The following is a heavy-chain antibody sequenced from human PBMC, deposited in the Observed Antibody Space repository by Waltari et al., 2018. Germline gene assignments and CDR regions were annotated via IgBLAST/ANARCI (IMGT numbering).Heavy chain of an antibody. CDR3: ASGAYSSGAVDY. V-gene: IGHV1-2*06. D-gene: IGHD6-19*01. Sequence: QVQLVQSGAEVKKPGASVKVSCKASGYTFTGYYMHWVRQAPGQGLEWMGRIKPNSGGTNYAQKLQGRVTMTRDTSISTAYMELSRLRSDDTAVYYCASGAYSSGAVDYWGQGTLVTVSS. J-gene: IGHJ4*02. CDR1: GYTFTGYY. CDR2: IKPNSGGT.